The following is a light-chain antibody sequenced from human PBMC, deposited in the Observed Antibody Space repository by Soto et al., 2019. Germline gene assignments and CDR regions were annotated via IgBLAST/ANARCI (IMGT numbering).Light chain of an antibody. J-gene: IGLJ3*02. CDR2: DVT. CDR1: SSDVGAYDY. Sequence: QSVLTQPRSVSGSPGQSVTISCTGTSSDVGAYDYVSWYQHHPGKAPKLRIYDVTKRPSGVPDRFSGSKSGNTASLTISGLQAEDEADYSCCSHAGSYSFVFGGGTQLTVL. V-gene: IGLV2-11*01. CDR3: CSHAGSYSFV.